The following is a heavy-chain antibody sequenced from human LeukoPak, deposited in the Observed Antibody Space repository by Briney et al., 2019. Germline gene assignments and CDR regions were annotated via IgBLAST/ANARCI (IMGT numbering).Heavy chain of an antibody. Sequence: GASVKVSCKASGYTFTSYAISWVRQAPGQGLEWMGGIIPIFGTANYAQKFQGRVTITADKSTSTAYMELSSLRSEDTAVYYCAREDIVVVPAGVGLNWFDRWGQGTLVTVSS. CDR1: GYTFTSYA. J-gene: IGHJ5*02. D-gene: IGHD2-2*01. CDR3: AREDIVVVPAGVGLNWFDR. V-gene: IGHV1-69*06. CDR2: IIPIFGTA.